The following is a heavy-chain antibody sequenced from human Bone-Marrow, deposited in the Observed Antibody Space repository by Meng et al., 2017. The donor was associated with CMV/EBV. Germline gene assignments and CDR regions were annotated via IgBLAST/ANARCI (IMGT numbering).Heavy chain of an antibody. CDR2: ISAYNGNT. CDR3: ARDGEYCSGGSCQNYYYYGMDV. Sequence: ASVKVSCKASGYTFTSYGISWVRQAPGQGLEWMGWISAYNGNTNYAQKLQGRVTMTTDTSTSTAYTELRSLRSDDTAVYYCARDGEYCSGGSCQNYYYYGMDVWGQGTTVTVSS. V-gene: IGHV1-18*01. D-gene: IGHD2-15*01. CDR1: GYTFTSYG. J-gene: IGHJ6*02.